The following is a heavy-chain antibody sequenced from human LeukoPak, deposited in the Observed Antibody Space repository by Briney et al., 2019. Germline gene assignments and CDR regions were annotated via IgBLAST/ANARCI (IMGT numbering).Heavy chain of an antibody. CDR3: ARADSSSWYTTGDY. D-gene: IGHD6-13*01. CDR2: IYTSGST. CDR1: GGSISSYY. Sequence: SETLSLTCTVSGGSISSYYWSWIRQPAGKGLEWIGRIYTSGSTNYNPSLKSRVTISVDTSKNQFSLKLSSVTAADTAVYYCARADSSSWYTTGDYWGQGTLVTVSS. J-gene: IGHJ4*02. V-gene: IGHV4-4*07.